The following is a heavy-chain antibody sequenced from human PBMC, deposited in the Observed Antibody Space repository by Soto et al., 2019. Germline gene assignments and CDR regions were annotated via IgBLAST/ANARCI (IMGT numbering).Heavy chain of an antibody. J-gene: IGHJ6*04. Sequence: ASVKVSFKASGYTFASYDINWVRQATGQGLERMGWMNPNSGNTGYARKFQGRVTMTSNTSISTAYMELSSLRSEDTAVYYCAREGTIFFGRWMDVWGKGTTVTVSS. D-gene: IGHD3-3*01. V-gene: IGHV1-8*01. CDR3: AREGTIFFGRWMDV. CDR2: MNPNSGNT. CDR1: GYTFASYD.